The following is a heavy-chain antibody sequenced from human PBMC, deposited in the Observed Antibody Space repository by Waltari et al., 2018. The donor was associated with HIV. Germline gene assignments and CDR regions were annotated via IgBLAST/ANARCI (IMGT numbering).Heavy chain of an antibody. J-gene: IGHJ2*01. D-gene: IGHD7-27*01. V-gene: IGHV4-38-2*02. CDR3: ARRSGEYWYFDL. CDR2: MYHSGST. CDR1: GYSISSGYY. Sequence: QVQLQESGPGLVKPSETLSLTCTVYGYSISSGYYWGWIRQPPGKGLEWIGSMYHSGSTYYNPPLKSRVTMSVDTYKNQFSRKLSSVTAADTAVYYCARRSGEYWYFDLWGRGTLVTVSS.